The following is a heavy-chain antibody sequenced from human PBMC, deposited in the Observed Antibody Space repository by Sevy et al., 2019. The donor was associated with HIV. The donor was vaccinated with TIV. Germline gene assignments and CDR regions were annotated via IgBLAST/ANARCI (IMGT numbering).Heavy chain of an antibody. Sequence: GGSMRLSCAASGFTFSSYAMSWVRQAPGKGLEWVSAISGSGGSTYYADSVKGRFTISRDNSKNTLYLQMNSLRAEDTAVYYCAKGRTWIQLWFHYWGQGTLVTVSS. CDR2: ISGSGGST. J-gene: IGHJ4*02. D-gene: IGHD5-18*01. CDR3: AKGRTWIQLWFHY. CDR1: GFTFSSYA. V-gene: IGHV3-23*01.